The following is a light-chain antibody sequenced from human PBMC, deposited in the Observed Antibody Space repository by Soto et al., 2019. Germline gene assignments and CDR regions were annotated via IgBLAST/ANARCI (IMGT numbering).Light chain of an antibody. V-gene: IGKV1-39*01. CDR3: QQSSSTPQT. CDR1: QSIGNY. Sequence: IQMIQSPSSLSAPVGDSVPITCRASQSIGNYLSWYQQKPGKAPKLLINVASTLQSGVPSRFSGSGSGTDFTLAISSLQPEDFATYYCQQSSSTPQTFGGGTKVDIK. J-gene: IGKJ4*01. CDR2: VAS.